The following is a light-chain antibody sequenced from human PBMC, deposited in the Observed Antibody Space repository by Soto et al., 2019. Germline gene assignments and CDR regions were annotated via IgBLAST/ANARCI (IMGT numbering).Light chain of an antibody. CDR3: QQYNSYSWT. V-gene: IGKV1-5*03. J-gene: IGKJ1*01. CDR2: KAS. Sequence: DIQMTQSPSTLSASVGDRVTITCRASQSISSWLAWYQQKPGKAPKLLIYKASSLESGVPSRFSGSGSGTEFTLTISSLQPDDFATYYCQQYNSYSWTFRQGTKGDIK. CDR1: QSISSW.